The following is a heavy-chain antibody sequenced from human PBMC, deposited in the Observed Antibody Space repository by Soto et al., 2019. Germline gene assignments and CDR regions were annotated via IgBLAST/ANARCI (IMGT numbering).Heavy chain of an antibody. CDR1: GFTFSSYW. CDR2: VKYDGSQT. V-gene: IGHV3-7*01. J-gene: IGHJ6*02. D-gene: IGHD1-1*01. CDR3: TRDFQGPLDYGMDV. Sequence: GGSLRLSCADSGFTFSSYWMSWVRQAPGQGLEWVANVKYDGSQTYYVGSVKGRFTISRDNAKNSLYLQMNSLRAEDTAVYYCTRDFQGPLDYGMDVWGQGTTVTVSS.